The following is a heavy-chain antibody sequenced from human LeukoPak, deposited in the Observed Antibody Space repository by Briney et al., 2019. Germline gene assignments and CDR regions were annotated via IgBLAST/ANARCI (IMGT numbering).Heavy chain of an antibody. CDR2: IIPIFGTA. V-gene: IGHV1-69*13. CDR1: GGTFTSYA. CDR3: ASLRIFSSADVNFDY. Sequence: SVKVSCKASGGTFTSYAISWVRQAPGQGLEWMGGIIPIFGTANYAQKFQGRVTITADESTSTAYMELSSLRSEDTAVYYCASLRIFSSADVNFDYWGQGTLVTVSS. D-gene: IGHD6-25*01. J-gene: IGHJ4*02.